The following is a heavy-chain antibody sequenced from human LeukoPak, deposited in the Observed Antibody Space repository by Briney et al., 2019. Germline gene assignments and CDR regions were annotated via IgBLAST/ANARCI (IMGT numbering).Heavy chain of an antibody. CDR3: AKAGMATYFEREDY. Sequence: GGSLRLSCAASGFTFSSYAMHWVRQAPGKGLEWVAVISYDGSNKYYADSVKGRFTISRDNSKNTLYMQMNSLRAEDTAVYYCAKAGMATYFEREDYWGQGTLVTVSS. CDR2: ISYDGSNK. J-gene: IGHJ4*02. V-gene: IGHV3-30-3*01. CDR1: GFTFSSYA. D-gene: IGHD5-24*01.